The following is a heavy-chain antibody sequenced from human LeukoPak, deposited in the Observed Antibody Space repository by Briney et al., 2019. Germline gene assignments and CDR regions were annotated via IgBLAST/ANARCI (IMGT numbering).Heavy chain of an antibody. Sequence: PGGSLRLSCAASGFTFSTFAMIWVRQPPGKGLEWVSSIFPGGGEIHYADFVRGRFTISRDNSKNTLSLQMNSLRAEDTAIYYCATYRQVLLPFESWGQGTLVTVSS. CDR2: IFPGGGEI. CDR3: ATYRQVLLPFES. CDR1: GFTFSTFA. D-gene: IGHD2-8*02. J-gene: IGHJ4*02. V-gene: IGHV3-23*01.